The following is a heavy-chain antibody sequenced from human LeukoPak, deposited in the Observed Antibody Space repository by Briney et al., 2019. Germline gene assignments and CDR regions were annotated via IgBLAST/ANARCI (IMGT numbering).Heavy chain of an antibody. D-gene: IGHD3-10*01. CDR2: IYYSGST. CDR1: GGSISSSSYY. V-gene: IGHV4-39*07. Sequence: PSETLSLTCTVSGGSISSSSYYWGWIRQPPGKGLEWIGSIYYSGSTYYNPSLKSRVTISVDTSKNQFSLKLSSVTAADTAVYYCARGVTMVRGQADAFDIWGQGTMVTVSS. CDR3: ARGVTMVRGQADAFDI. J-gene: IGHJ3*02.